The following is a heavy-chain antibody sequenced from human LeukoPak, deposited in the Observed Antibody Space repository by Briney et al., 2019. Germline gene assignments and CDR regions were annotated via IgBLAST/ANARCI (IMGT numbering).Heavy chain of an antibody. CDR2: INPNSGDT. J-gene: IGHJ4*02. D-gene: IGHD3-16*02. Sequence: GASVKVSCKASGYTFSGYYIHWVRQAPGQGLEYMGWINPNSGDTNYAQKFQDWVTMTSDTSISTAYMELSRLKSDDTAVYYCARGKQRLGELSINYFDYWGQGTLVTVSS. CDR3: ARGKQRLGELSINYFDY. V-gene: IGHV1-2*04. CDR1: GYTFSGYY.